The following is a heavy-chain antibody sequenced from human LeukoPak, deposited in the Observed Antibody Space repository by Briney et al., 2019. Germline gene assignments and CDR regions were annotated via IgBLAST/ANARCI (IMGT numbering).Heavy chain of an antibody. D-gene: IGHD3-10*01. CDR1: GGSFSGYY. Sequence: QPSETLSLTCAVYGGSFSGYYWSWIRQPPGKGLEWIGEINHSGSTNYNPSLKSRVTISVDTSKNQFSLKLSSVTAADTAVYYCARASNPDYYGSGTDNWFDPWGQGTLVTVSS. CDR3: ARASNPDYYGSGTDNWFDP. J-gene: IGHJ5*02. V-gene: IGHV4-34*01. CDR2: INHSGST.